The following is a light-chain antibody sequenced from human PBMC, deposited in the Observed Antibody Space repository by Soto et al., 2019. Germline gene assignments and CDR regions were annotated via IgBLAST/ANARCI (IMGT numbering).Light chain of an antibody. CDR1: SSNIGAGYD. CDR3: QSYDRSLSAVV. J-gene: IGLJ2*01. V-gene: IGLV1-40*01. CDR2: VNN. Sequence: QSVLTQPTSVSGAPGQTVTISCTGSSSNIGAGYDVHWYQQIPGTAPKLLISVNNKRPSGVPDRFSDSKSGTSASLAITGLQAEDEADYYCQSYDRSLSAVVFGGGTQLTVL.